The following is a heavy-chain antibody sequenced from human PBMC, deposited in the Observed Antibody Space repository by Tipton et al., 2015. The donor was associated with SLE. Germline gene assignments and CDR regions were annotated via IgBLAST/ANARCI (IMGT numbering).Heavy chain of an antibody. J-gene: IGHJ4*02. V-gene: IGHV4-61*02. CDR1: GGSISSGSYY. CDR3: ASRFGY. Sequence: TLSLTCTVSGGSISSGSYYWSWIRQPAGKGLEWIGRIYTSGSTNYNPSLKSRVTMSADTSKNQLSLNLSSVTAADTAVYYCASRFGYWGQGTLVTVSS. CDR2: IYTSGST.